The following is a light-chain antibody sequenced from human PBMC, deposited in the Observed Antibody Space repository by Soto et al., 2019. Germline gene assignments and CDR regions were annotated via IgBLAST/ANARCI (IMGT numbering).Light chain of an antibody. Sequence: DIQITQSPSSLSASVGDRVTITCRASQGINKYLAWYKQKPGRVPELLISAASTLHPGVPFRFSGSQSATDFTLTISSVKPEDVETSYCQKYNSAPLTFGPGTKVHI. CDR3: QKYNSAPLT. J-gene: IGKJ3*01. CDR2: AAS. V-gene: IGKV1-27*01. CDR1: QGINKY.